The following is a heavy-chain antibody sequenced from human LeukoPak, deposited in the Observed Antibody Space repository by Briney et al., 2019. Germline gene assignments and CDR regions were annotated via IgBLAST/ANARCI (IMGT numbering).Heavy chain of an antibody. J-gene: IGHJ2*01. CDR2: IYYSGST. CDR3: ARGEDQLLSSYWYFDL. V-gene: IGHV4-61*01. Sequence: SETLARTCTVSGGSVSSGSYYWSWIRQPPGKGLEWIGYIYYSGSTNYNPSLKSRVTISVDTSKNQFSLKLSSVTAADTAVYYCARGEDQLLSSYWYFDLWGRGTLVTVSS. CDR1: GGSVSSGSYY. D-gene: IGHD2-2*01.